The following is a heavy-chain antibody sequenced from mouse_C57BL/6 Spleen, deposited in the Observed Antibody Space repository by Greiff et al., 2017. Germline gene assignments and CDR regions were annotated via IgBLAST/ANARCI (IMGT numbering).Heavy chain of an antibody. CDR1: GYTFTSYW. D-gene: IGHD1-1*01. V-gene: IGHV1-74*01. CDR2: IHPSDSDT. Sequence: QVQLQQPGAELVKPGASVKVSCKASGYTFTSYWMHWVKQRPGQGLEWIGRIHPSDSDTNYNQKFKGKATLTVDKASSTAYMQLSSLTSEDSAVYYCASLITTVVATNDWGQGTTLTVSS. J-gene: IGHJ2*01. CDR3: ASLITTVVATND.